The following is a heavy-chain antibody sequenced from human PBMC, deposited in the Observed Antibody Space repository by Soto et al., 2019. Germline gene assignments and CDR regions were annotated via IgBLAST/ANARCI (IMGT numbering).Heavy chain of an antibody. J-gene: IGHJ5*02. CDR1: GGSISSGGYY. CDR3: ARHPWDQLLYVGWFDP. Sequence: TLSLTCTVSGGSISSGGYYWSWIRQHPGKGLEWIGYIYYSGSTYYNPSLKSRVTISVDTSKNQFSLKLSSVTAADTAVYYCARHPWDQLLYVGWFDPWGQGTLVTV. CDR2: IYYSGST. D-gene: IGHD2-2*02. V-gene: IGHV4-31*03.